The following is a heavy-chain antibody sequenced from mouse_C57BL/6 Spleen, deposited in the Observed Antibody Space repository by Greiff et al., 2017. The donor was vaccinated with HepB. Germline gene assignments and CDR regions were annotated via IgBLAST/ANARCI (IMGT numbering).Heavy chain of an antibody. J-gene: IGHJ2*01. CDR1: GFHIKNTY. CDR2: IDHANGNT. CDR3: ARGDSVVADFDY. D-gene: IGHD1-1*01. Sequence: EVQLQQSVAELVRPGASVKLSCTASGFHIKNTYMHWVKQRPEQGLEWIGRIDHANGNTKYAPKFQGKATITADTSSNKAYLQLSILTSEDTAIYYCARGDSVVADFDYWGQGTTLTVSS. V-gene: IGHV14-3*01.